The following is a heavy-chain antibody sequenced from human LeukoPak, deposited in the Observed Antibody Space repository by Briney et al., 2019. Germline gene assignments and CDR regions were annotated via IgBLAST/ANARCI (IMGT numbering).Heavy chain of an antibody. CDR1: GFSLSTSGVG. D-gene: IGHD2-15*01. Sequence: VSGPTLVKPTQTLTLTCTFSGFSLSTSGVGVGWIRQPPGKALEWLALIYWDDDKRYSPSLKSRVTITKDTSKNQVVLTMTNMDPVDTATYYCAHSQSTKYCSGGSCFKDGFDYWGQGTLVTVSS. CDR2: IYWDDDK. J-gene: IGHJ4*02. CDR3: AHSQSTKYCSGGSCFKDGFDY. V-gene: IGHV2-5*02.